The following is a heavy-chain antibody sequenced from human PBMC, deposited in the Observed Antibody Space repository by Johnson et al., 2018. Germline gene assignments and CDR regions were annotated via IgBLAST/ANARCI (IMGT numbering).Heavy chain of an antibody. Sequence: QVQLQQWGAGLLKPSEALSLTCAGYGGSFRGYHWSWIRQPPGKGLEWIGEINHSGSTNYNPSLKSRVTMPRGTSTSTVYMELGSLRSEDTAVYYCARDRGLYSSSSHYYYGMDVWGQGTTVTVSS. V-gene: IGHV4-34*01. CDR3: ARDRGLYSSSSHYYYGMDV. CDR1: GGSFRGYH. CDR2: INHSGST. J-gene: IGHJ6*02. D-gene: IGHD6-6*01.